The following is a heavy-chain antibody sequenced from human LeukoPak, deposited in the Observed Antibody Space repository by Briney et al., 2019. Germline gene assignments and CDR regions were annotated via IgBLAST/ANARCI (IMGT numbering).Heavy chain of an antibody. CDR1: GFTFSDYY. Sequence: GGSLRLSCAASGFTFSDYYMSWIRQAPGRGLEWVSYISSSGSTMYYADSVKGRFTISRDNARNSLYLQMNSLRAEDTAMYYCARGRIVVVPAAPIDYWGQGTLVTVSS. CDR3: ARGRIVVVPAAPIDY. D-gene: IGHD2-2*01. V-gene: IGHV3-11*04. CDR2: ISSSGSTM. J-gene: IGHJ4*02.